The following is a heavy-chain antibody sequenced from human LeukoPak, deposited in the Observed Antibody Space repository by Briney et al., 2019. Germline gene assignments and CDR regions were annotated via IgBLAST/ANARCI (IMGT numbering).Heavy chain of an antibody. D-gene: IGHD1-26*01. CDR2: IYYGGST. J-gene: IGHJ4*02. CDR3: ARYHRGSYYFDY. Sequence: IGYIYYGGSTSYKPSLKSRVTISVDTSKNQLSLKLSSVTAADTAVYYCARYHRGSYYFDYWGQGTLVTVSS. V-gene: IGHV4-59*01.